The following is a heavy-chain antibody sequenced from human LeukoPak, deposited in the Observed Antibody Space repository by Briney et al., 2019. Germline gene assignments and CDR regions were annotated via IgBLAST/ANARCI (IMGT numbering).Heavy chain of an antibody. CDR1: GFTFSSYS. D-gene: IGHD3-10*01. J-gene: IGHJ6*02. CDR3: ARDGGNAWFGELPYYYYYYGMDV. V-gene: IGHV3-21*01. CDR2: ISSSSSYI. Sequence: PGGSLRLSCAASGFTFSSYSMNWVRQAPGKGLEWVSSISSSSSYIYYADSVKGRFTISRDNAKNSLYLQMNSLRAEDTAVYYCARDGGNAWFGELPYYYYYYGMDVWGQGTTVTVSS.